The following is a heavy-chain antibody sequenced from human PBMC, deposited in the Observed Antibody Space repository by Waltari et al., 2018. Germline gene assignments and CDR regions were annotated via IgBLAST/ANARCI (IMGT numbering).Heavy chain of an antibody. CDR2: IIPIFGTA. Sequence: QVQLVQSGAEVKKPVSSVKLSCKASGGTFSSYAISWVRQAPGQGLEWMGGIIPIFGTANYEQKFQGRVTITADESTSTDYMELSSLRSEDTAVYYCARLYAPFDYWGQGTLVTVSS. V-gene: IGHV1-69*13. CDR3: ARLYAPFDY. CDR1: GGTFSSYA. J-gene: IGHJ4*02. D-gene: IGHD2-2*02.